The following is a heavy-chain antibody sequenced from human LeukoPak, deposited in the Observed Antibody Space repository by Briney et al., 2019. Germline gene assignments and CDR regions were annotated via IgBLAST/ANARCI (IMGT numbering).Heavy chain of an antibody. D-gene: IGHD2-2*01. CDR1: GLTFRTYW. CDR3: ARDLCSTSCYGYLGWFDP. Sequence: GGSLRLSCAASGLTFRTYWMHWVRQAPGKGLVWVSRIDTNGSSTIYADSVKGRFTISRDNAKNTLYLQMNSLRAEDTAVYYCARDLCSTSCYGYLGWFDPWGQGTLVTVSS. CDR2: IDTNGSST. V-gene: IGHV3-74*01. J-gene: IGHJ5*02.